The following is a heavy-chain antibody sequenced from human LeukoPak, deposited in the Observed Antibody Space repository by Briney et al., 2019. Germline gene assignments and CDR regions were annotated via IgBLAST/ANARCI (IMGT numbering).Heavy chain of an antibody. Sequence: PGGSLRLSCAASGFTFSSYEMNWVRQAPGKGLEWVSYISSGGTTIYYADSVKGRFTISRDNAKNSLYLQMNSLRAEDTAVYYCARGNPSARTYYYYYYMDVWGKGTTVTISS. CDR1: GFTFSSYE. J-gene: IGHJ6*03. V-gene: IGHV3-48*03. CDR2: ISSGGTTI. CDR3: ARGNPSARTYYYYYYMDV.